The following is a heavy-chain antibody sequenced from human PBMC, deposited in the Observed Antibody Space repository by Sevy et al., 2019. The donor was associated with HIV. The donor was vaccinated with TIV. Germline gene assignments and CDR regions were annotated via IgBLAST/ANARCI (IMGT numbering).Heavy chain of an antibody. CDR2: LSFGCGEI. D-gene: IGHD2-8*01. Sequence: GGSLRLSCAASGFTFSKYSMSWVRQPPGKGLEWVSTLSFGCGEINYADSVKGRFTIYRDNSKRSVYLQMNNLRPEDTAVYYCAREGCTKPHDYRGQGTLVTVSS. J-gene: IGHJ4*02. CDR3: AREGCTKPHDY. V-gene: IGHV3-23*01. CDR1: GFTFSKYS.